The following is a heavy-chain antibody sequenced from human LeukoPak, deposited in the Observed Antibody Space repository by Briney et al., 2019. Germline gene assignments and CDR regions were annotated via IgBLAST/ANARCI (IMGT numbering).Heavy chain of an antibody. CDR2: IYPKNGGT. CDR3: MRENWYYDY. CDR1: GYTFTVYY. Sequence: ASVKVSCKASGYTFTVYYIHWVRQAPGQGLEWIGWIYPKNGGTYYAQKFQGRVTMTRDTSISTAYMELSGLTSDGTAVYYCMRENWYYDYWGQGTLVTVSS. D-gene: IGHD1-1*01. V-gene: IGHV1-2*02. J-gene: IGHJ4*02.